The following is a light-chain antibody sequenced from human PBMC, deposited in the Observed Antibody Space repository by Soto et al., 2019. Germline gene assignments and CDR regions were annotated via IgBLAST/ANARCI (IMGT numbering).Light chain of an antibody. CDR2: AAS. J-gene: IGKJ4*01. V-gene: IGKV1-9*01. CDR3: QQLNSYPLT. Sequence: DIKLTQSPSFLSASVGDRVTITGRASQGISSYLAWYQQKPGKAPKLLIYAASTLQSGVTSRFSGSGSGTEFTLTISSLQPEDFATYYCQQLNSYPLTVGGVTQVEIK. CDR1: QGISSY.